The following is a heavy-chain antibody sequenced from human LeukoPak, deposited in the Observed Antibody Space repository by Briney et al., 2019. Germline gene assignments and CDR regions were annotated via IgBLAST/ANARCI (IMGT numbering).Heavy chain of an antibody. J-gene: IGHJ3*02. D-gene: IGHD2-15*01. CDR1: GFTFSSYA. V-gene: IGHV3-23*01. CDR3: AKAPPPYCSGGSCFDAFDI. Sequence: GGSLRLSCAASGFTFSSYAMSWVRQAPGKGLEWVSAISGSGGITSYADSVKGRFTISRDNSKNTLYLQMNSLKADDTAVYYCAKAPPPYCSGGSCFDAFDIWGQGTMVTVSS. CDR2: ISGSGGIT.